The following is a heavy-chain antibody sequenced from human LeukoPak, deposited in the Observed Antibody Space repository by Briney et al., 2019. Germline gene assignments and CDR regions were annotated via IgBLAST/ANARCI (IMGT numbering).Heavy chain of an antibody. CDR3: ARGPDSPFDY. CDR1: GGSISGYY. J-gene: IGHJ4*02. D-gene: IGHD2-21*01. Sequence: PSETLSLTCTVSGGSISGYYWSWIRQPPGKGLECIGYIYYSGKTNYNPSLKSRVTISVDTSKNQFSLKLSSVTAADTAMYYCARGPDSPFDYWGQGTLVTVSS. CDR2: IYYSGKT. V-gene: IGHV4-59*01.